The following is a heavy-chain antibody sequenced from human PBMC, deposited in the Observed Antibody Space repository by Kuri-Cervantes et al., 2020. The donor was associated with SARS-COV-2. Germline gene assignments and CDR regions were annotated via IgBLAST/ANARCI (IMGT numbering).Heavy chain of an antibody. D-gene: IGHD2-15*01. CDR3: ARGISTFFTVCSGGSCSPDY. CDR2: ISWNSGSI. V-gene: IGHV3-9*01. J-gene: IGHJ4*02. CDR1: GFTFDDYA. Sequence: GGSLRLSCAASGFTFDDYAMHWVRQAPGKGLEWVSGISWNSGSIGYADSVKGRFTISRDNAKNSLYLQMNSLRAEDTAVYYCARGISTFFTVCSGGSCSPDYWGQGTLVTVSS.